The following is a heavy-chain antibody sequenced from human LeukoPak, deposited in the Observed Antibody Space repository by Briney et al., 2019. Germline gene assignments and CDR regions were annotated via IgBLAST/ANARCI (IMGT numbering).Heavy chain of an antibody. CDR3: ARDGVAVTGTEDY. CDR1: GFTFSDYY. Sequence: GGSLRLSCAASGFTFSDYYMSWIRQAPGKGLEWVSYISSSGSTIYYADSVKGRFTISRDNAKNSLYLQTNSLRAEDTAVHYCARDGVAVTGTEDYWGQGTLVTVSS. V-gene: IGHV3-11*01. CDR2: ISSSGSTI. J-gene: IGHJ4*02. D-gene: IGHD6-19*01.